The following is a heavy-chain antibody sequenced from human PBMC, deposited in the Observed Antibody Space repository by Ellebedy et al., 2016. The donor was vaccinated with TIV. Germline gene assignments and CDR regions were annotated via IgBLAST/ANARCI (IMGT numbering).Heavy chain of an antibody. CDR2: IKSKNEVEPR. V-gene: IGHV3-15*01. CDR1: GFSFTTYW. Sequence: GGSLRLXXEPSGFSFTTYWMSWVRQAPGKGLAWVGRIKSKNEVEPRDYVASVKGRFTISRDDSRNTLYLQMNSLKTEDTALYYCTRINLGPNKYFNSWGQGTLVTVSS. J-gene: IGHJ4*02. D-gene: IGHD1/OR15-1a*01. CDR3: TRINLGPNKYFNS.